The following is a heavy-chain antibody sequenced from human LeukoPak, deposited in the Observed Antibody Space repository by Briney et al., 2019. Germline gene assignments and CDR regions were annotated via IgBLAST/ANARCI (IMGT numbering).Heavy chain of an antibody. J-gene: IGHJ4*02. V-gene: IGHV3-23*01. D-gene: IGHD2-2*02. CDR2: ISGSGGST. CDR1: GFTFSSYA. CDR3: AKEGGYCSSTSCYTVPFYFDY. Sequence: GGSLRLSCAASGFTFSSYAMSWVRQAPGKVLEWVSAISGSGGSTYYADSVKGRFTISRDNSKNTLYLQMNSLRAEDTAVYYCAKEGGYCSSTSCYTVPFYFDYWGQGTLVTVSS.